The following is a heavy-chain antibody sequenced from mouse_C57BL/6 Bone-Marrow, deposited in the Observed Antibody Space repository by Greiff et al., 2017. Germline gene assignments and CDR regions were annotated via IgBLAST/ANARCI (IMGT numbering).Heavy chain of an antibody. Sequence: QVQLKESGAELVKPGASVKLSCKASGYTFTTYPIEWMKQNHGKSLEWIGNFHPYNDDTKYNEKFKGKATLTVEKSSSTVYLELSRLTSDDSAVYDCARGGKYGGYYFDYWGQGTTLTVSS. D-gene: IGHD2-1*01. V-gene: IGHV1-47*01. J-gene: IGHJ2*01. CDR1: GYTFTTYP. CDR3: ARGGKYGGYYFDY. CDR2: FHPYNDDT.